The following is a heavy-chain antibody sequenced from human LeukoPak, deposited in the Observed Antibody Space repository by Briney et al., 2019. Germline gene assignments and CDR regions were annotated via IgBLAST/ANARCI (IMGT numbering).Heavy chain of an antibody. D-gene: IGHD3-22*01. CDR1: GFTFSSYW. CDR3: ARGDSSGCPDY. Sequence: GGSLRLSCAASGFTFSSYWMSWVRQAPGKGLEWVANIKQDGSEKYYVDSVKGRFTISRDNAKNSLYLQMNGLRADDTAVYYCARGDSSGCPDYWGQGSLVTVSS. V-gene: IGHV3-7*03. J-gene: IGHJ4*02. CDR2: IKQDGSEK.